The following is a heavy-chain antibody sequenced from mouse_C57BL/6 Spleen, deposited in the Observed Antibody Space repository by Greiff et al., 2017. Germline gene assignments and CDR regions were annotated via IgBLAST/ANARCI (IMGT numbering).Heavy chain of an antibody. Sequence: QVQLQQSGAELVKPGASVKISCKASGYAFSSYWMNWVKQRPGKGLEWIGQIFPGDGDTNYNGKFKGKATLTADKSSSTAYMQLCSLSSEDSAVYFCARGDSAWFDYWGQGTLVTVSA. J-gene: IGHJ3*01. V-gene: IGHV1-80*01. D-gene: IGHD3-3*01. CDR3: ARGDSAWFDY. CDR2: IFPGDGDT. CDR1: GYAFSSYW.